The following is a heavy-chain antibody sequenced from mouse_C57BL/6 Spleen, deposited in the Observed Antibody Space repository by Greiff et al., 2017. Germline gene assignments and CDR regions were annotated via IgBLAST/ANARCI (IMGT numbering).Heavy chain of an antibody. CDR2: IYPGDGDT. CDR1: GYAFSSYW. V-gene: IGHV1-80*01. Sequence: QVQLQQSGAELVKPGASVKISCKASGYAFSSYWMNWVKQRPGQGLEWIGQIYPGDGDTNYNGKFKGKATLTEDKSSSTAYMQLSSLTSEDYAVYFCARGGTVVALYYFDDWGQGTTLTVSS. J-gene: IGHJ2*01. D-gene: IGHD1-1*01. CDR3: ARGGTVVALYYFDD.